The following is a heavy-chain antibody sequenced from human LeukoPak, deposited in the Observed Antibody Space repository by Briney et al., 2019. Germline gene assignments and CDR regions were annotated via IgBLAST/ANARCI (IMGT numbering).Heavy chain of an antibody. CDR2: MNPNTGKS. V-gene: IGHV1-8*01. J-gene: IGHJ5*02. Sequence: ASVTVSFKASGYTFANYDINWVRQAAGQGLEWMAWMNPNTGKSGVAPRFQGRITMTRDTSIDTAYMELSSLGAEDTAVYYCARKSCTSTSCLHPWGQGTLVTVSS. D-gene: IGHD2-2*01. CDR3: ARKSCTSTSCLHP. CDR1: GYTFANYD.